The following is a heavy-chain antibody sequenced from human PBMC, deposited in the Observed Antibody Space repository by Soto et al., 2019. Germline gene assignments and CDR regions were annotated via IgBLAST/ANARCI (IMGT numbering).Heavy chain of an antibody. CDR2: IIPIFGTA. J-gene: IGHJ4*02. CDR1: GGTFSSYA. V-gene: IGHV1-69*13. Sequence: ASVKVSCKASGGTFSSYAISWVRQAPGQGLEWMGGIIPIFGTANYAQKFQGRVTITADESTSTAYMELSSLRSEDTAVYYCARGGTMVRGVIPFDYWGQGTLVTVSS. D-gene: IGHD3-10*01. CDR3: ARGGTMVRGVIPFDY.